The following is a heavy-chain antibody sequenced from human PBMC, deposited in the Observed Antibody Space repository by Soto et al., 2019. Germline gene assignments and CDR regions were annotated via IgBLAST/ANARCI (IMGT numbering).Heavy chain of an antibody. CDR2: IYYSGST. Sequence: SETLSLTCTVSGGSISSGGYYWSWIRQHPGKGLEWIGYIYYSGSTNYNPSRKSRVTMSVDMSKNQVSLKLSSVTAADTAVYYCTRVGGYYGDYPNFDYWGQGALVTVSS. CDR1: GGSISSGGYY. CDR3: TRVGGYYGDYPNFDY. V-gene: IGHV4-61*08. J-gene: IGHJ4*02. D-gene: IGHD4-17*01.